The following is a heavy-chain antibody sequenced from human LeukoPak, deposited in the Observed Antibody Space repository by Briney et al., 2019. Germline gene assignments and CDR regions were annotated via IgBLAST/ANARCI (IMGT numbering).Heavy chain of an antibody. CDR3: ARDGYNYRANWFDP. CDR1: GYIFTSSY. D-gene: IGHD5-24*01. V-gene: IGHV1-69*06. J-gene: IGHJ5*02. CDR2: IIPIFGTA. Sequence: SVKVSCKASGYIFTSSYIHWVRQAPGQGLEWMGGIIPIFGTANYAQKFQGRVTITADKSTSTAYMELSSLRSEDTAVYYCARDGYNYRANWFDPWGQGTLVTVSS.